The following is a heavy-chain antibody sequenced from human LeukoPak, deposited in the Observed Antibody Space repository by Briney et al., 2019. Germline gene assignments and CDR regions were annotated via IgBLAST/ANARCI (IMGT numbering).Heavy chain of an antibody. CDR2: INHSGST. D-gene: IGHD3-10*01. CDR1: GGSFSGYY. CDR3: ARAPYYYGSGFDY. V-gene: IGHV4-34*01. J-gene: IGHJ4*02. Sequence: SETLSLTCAVYGGSFSGYYWSWIRQPPGKGLEWIGEINHSGSTNYNPSLKSRVTISVDTSKNQFSLKLSSVTAADTAVYYCARAPYYYGSGFDYWGQGTLVTDSS.